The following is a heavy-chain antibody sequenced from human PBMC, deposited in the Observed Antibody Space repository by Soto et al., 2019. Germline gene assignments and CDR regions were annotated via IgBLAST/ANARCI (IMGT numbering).Heavy chain of an antibody. CDR1: GYSISSGSF. CDR2: FYAAGNT. D-gene: IGHD6-19*01. J-gene: IGHJ4*01. Sequence: SETLSLTCTVSGYSISSGSFWGWSRLPPGKGPVWLASFYAAGNTFYNPSLTSRVTVSVDKSNNQSSLQWRSVQAADRAIFYWEKGEFMVVSGSTFDYWGHGALVTVSS. V-gene: IGHV4-38-2*02. CDR3: EKGEFMVVSGSTFDY.